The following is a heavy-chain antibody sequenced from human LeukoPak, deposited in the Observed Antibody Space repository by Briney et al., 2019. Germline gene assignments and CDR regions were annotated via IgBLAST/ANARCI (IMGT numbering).Heavy chain of an antibody. D-gene: IGHD5-18*01. CDR1: GYSFTNYW. J-gene: IGHJ3*02. Sequence: GESLKISCKGSGYSFTNYWIGWVRQMPGKGLEWLGNVYPGDFQTEYSPSFRGRVTISLDKSITTAYLQLSSLQAADIATYYCTRAKYSNGADSFDIWGQGTMVTVSS. CDR2: VYPGDFQT. V-gene: IGHV5-51*01. CDR3: TRAKYSNGADSFDI.